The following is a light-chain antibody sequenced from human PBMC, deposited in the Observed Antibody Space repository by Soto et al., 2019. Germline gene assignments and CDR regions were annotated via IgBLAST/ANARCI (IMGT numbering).Light chain of an antibody. V-gene: IGKV3-15*01. CDR1: QSVRSN. J-gene: IGKJ1*01. CDR3: QQYNNWPQP. Sequence: EIVMTQSPATLSVSPGERATHSCRASQSVRSNLAWYQQKPGQAPRLLIYGASTRATGIPARFSGSGSGTEFTLTISSLQSEDFAVYYCQQYNNWPQPFGQGTKVEIK. CDR2: GAS.